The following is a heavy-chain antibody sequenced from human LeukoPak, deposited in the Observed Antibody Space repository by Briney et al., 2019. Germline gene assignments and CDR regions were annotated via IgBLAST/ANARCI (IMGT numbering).Heavy chain of an antibody. J-gene: IGHJ6*02. Sequence: PSESLCLTCAVPGGSISSSSYYWGWIRQPPGKGLEWIGSIYYSGSTYYRPSLKSRITISVGTSKNQFSLKLSSVTAEDTAVYYCARHRPIAVAGRGPYYYYYGMDVWGQGTTVTVSS. CDR2: IYYSGST. CDR1: GGSISSSSYY. CDR3: ARHRPIAVAGRGPYYYYYGMDV. V-gene: IGHV4-39*01. D-gene: IGHD6-19*01.